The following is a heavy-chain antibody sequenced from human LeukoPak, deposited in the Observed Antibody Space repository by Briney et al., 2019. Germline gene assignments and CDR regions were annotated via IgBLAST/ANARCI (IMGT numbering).Heavy chain of an antibody. CDR3: ARVAQAVAGFLGWFDP. J-gene: IGHJ5*02. CDR2: IKQDGSEK. Sequence: GGSLRLSCAASGFTFSSYWMSWVRQAPGKGLEWVANIKQDGSEKYYVDSVKGRFTISRDNAKNSLYLQMNSLRAEDTAVYYCARVAQAVAGFLGWFDPWGQGTLVTVSS. V-gene: IGHV3-7*01. CDR1: GFTFSSYW. D-gene: IGHD6-19*01.